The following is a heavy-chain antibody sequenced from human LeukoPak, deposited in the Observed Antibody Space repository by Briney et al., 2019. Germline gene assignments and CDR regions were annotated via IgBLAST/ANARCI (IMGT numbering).Heavy chain of an antibody. CDR1: GFIFSSYA. CDR3: AKFSGHPTTNYYMDV. D-gene: IGHD6-25*01. CDR2: IIDTGRTT. J-gene: IGHJ6*03. V-gene: IGHV3-23*01. Sequence: GGSLRPSCAASGFIFSSYAMSWVRQAPGKGLEWVSGIIDTGRTTYYADSVKGRFTISRDNSKNTLYLQMNSLRTEDTAVYYCAKFSGHPTTNYYMDVWGEGTTVTVSS.